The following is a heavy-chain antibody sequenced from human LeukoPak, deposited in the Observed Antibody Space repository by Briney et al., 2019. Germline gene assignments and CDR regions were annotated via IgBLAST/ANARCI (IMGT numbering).Heavy chain of an antibody. Sequence: SCKASGGTFSSYAISWVRQAPGKGLEWVAFIQYDGNKRYYADSVKGRFTISRDNSKNTLYLQMNSLRPEDTALYYCANTMYSSAWSPFDYWGRGTLVTVSS. V-gene: IGHV3-30*02. D-gene: IGHD6-19*01. J-gene: IGHJ4*02. CDR1: GGTFSSYA. CDR3: ANTMYSSAWSPFDY. CDR2: IQYDGNKR.